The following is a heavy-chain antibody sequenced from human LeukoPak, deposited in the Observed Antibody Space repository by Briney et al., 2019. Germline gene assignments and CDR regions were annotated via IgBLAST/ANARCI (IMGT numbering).Heavy chain of an antibody. V-gene: IGHV3-74*01. CDR3: ARDLHSSSWFSSPFFDS. Sequence: GGSLRLSCAASGNFWMHWVRQAPGTGLVWASRINSDGRSTSYADSVQGRFTISRDNAENTLYLQMNSLRAEDTAVYYCARDLHSSSWFSSPFFDSWGQGTLVTVSS. D-gene: IGHD6-13*01. CDR2: INSDGRST. CDR1: GNFW. J-gene: IGHJ4*02.